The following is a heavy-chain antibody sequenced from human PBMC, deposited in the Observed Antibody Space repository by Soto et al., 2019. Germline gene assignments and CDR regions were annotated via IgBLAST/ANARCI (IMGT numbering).Heavy chain of an antibody. CDR1: GGSIISYY. V-gene: IGHV4-4*07. J-gene: IGHJ6*02. CDR2: VYTTGST. Sequence: SETLSLTCTVSGGSIISYYWSWIRQPAGKGLEWIGRVYTTGSTNYNPSLKSRVTVSIDTSKNQFSLQLISVTAADTAVYFCARDLGTGGLDVWGQGTTVTVSS. CDR3: ARDLGTGGLDV. D-gene: IGHD2-8*02.